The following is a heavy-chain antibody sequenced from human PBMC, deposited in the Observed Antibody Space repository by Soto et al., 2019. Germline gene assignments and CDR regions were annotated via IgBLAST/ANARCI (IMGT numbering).Heavy chain of an antibody. D-gene: IGHD2-2*01. J-gene: IGHJ5*02. V-gene: IGHV4-31*03. Sequence: SETLSLTCTVSGGSISSGGYYWSWIRQHPGKGLEWIGYIYYSGSTYYNPSLKSRVTISVDTSKNQFSLKLSSVTAADTAVYYCAREGMPACTTTACLRPGDTWGRGTLVTVSS. CDR3: AREGMPACTTTACLRPGDT. CDR1: GGSISSGGYY. CDR2: IYYSGST.